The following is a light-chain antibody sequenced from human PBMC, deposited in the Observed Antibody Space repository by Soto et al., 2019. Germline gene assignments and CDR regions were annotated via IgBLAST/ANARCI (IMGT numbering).Light chain of an antibody. V-gene: IGKV3-20*01. CDR1: QSVSSSY. CDR3: QQYGSSPMYT. Sequence: EIVLTQSPGTLSLSPWERATLSCSASQSVSSSYLAWYQQKPRQAPMLLIYGASSRATGIPDRFSGSGSGTDFTLTISRLETEDFAVYYCQQYGSSPMYTFGQGTKLEIK. J-gene: IGKJ2*01. CDR2: GAS.